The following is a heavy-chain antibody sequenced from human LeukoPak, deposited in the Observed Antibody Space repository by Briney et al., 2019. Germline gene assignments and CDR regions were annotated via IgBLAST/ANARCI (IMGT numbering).Heavy chain of an antibody. Sequence: SQTLSLTCAISGDSVSSNSVTWNWIRQSPSRGLEWLGRTYYRSKWYNDYAVSVKSRITINPDTSKNQFSLQLNSVTPEDTAVYYCVRGVGILDYWGQGTLVTVSS. D-gene: IGHD1-26*01. CDR1: GDSVSSNSVT. CDR3: VRGVGILDY. J-gene: IGHJ4*02. CDR2: TYYRSKWYN. V-gene: IGHV6-1*01.